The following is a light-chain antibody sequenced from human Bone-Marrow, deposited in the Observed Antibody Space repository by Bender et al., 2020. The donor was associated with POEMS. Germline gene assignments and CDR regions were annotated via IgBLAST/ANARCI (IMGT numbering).Light chain of an antibody. V-gene: IGLV2-14*01. J-gene: IGLJ1*01. Sequence: QSALTQPASVSGSPGQSITISCTGTSSDVGGYNYVSWYQQHPGKAPKLMIYDVTNRPSGVSNRFSGSKSGNTASLTISGLQLEDDGDYYCTSYTSSSAYVFGTGTKVTVL. CDR3: TSYTSSSAYV. CDR1: SSDVGGYNY. CDR2: DVT.